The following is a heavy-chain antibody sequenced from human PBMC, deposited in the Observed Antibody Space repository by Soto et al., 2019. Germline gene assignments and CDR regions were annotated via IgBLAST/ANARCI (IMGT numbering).Heavy chain of an antibody. J-gene: IGHJ3*01. Sequence: QVQLQESGPGLVRPSQTLSLTCTVSAGSISTINYYWRWIRQHPEKGLEWIGYISYSGSTFYHSSLKSRVTISLDTSKKQCSLTLTSVTAADTAVYYCARSAQWDGFDPWGQGTMVTVSS. D-gene: IGHD2-8*01. CDR3: ARSAQWDGFDP. CDR1: AGSISTINYY. V-gene: IGHV4-31*03. CDR2: ISYSGST.